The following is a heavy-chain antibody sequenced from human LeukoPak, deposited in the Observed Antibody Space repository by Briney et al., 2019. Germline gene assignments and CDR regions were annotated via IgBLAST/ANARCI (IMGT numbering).Heavy chain of an antibody. V-gene: IGHV3-23*01. Sequence: GALRLSCAASGFTFSSYAMSWVRQAPGKGLEWVSAISGSGGSTYYADSVKGRFTISRDNSKNTLYLQMNSLRAEDTAVYYCAKDQILTMIVVVQDAFDIWDQGTMVTVSS. J-gene: IGHJ3*02. D-gene: IGHD3-22*01. CDR2: ISGSGGST. CDR1: GFTFSSYA. CDR3: AKDQILTMIVVVQDAFDI.